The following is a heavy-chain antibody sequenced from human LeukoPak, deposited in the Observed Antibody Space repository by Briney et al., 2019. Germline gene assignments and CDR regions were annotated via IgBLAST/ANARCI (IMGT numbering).Heavy chain of an antibody. D-gene: IGHD4-23*01. V-gene: IGHV1-46*01. CDR1: GYTFTGNY. Sequence: GASVKVSCKASGYTFTGNYMHWVRQAPGEGLEWMGIINPSGGSTSYAQKFQGRVTMTRDMSTSTVYMELSSLRSEDTAVYYCAKNYGGKGPPPLSYYYYYMDVWGKGTTVTISS. CDR3: AKNYGGKGPPPLSYYYYYMDV. J-gene: IGHJ6*03. CDR2: INPSGGST.